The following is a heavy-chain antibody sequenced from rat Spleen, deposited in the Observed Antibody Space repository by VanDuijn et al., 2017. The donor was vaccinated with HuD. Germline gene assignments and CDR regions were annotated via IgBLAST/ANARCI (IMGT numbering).Heavy chain of an antibody. CDR2: ISYDGSST. J-gene: IGHJ4*01. CDR3: ARRGSPYVMDA. V-gene: IGHV5-7*01. D-gene: IGHD3-8*01. Sequence: EVQLVEAGGGLVQPGRSLKLSCAASGFTFSDYYMAWVRQAPTKGLEWVATISYDGSSTYYRDSVKGRFTISRDNAKSTLYLQMDSLRSEDTATYYCARRGSPYVMDAWGQGASVTVSS. CDR1: GFTFSDYY.